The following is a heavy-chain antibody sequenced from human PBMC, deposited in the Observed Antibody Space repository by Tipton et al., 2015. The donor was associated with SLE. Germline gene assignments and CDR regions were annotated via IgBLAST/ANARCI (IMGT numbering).Heavy chain of an antibody. Sequence: SLRLSCAASGFTFDDYAMHWVRQAPGKGLEWVSGISWNSGSIGYADSVKGRFTISRDNAKNSLYLQMNSLRAEDTAVYYCARDRDFDYWGQGTLVTVSS. CDR2: ISWNSGSI. CDR1: GFTFDDYA. CDR3: ARDRDFDY. V-gene: IGHV3-9*01. J-gene: IGHJ4*02.